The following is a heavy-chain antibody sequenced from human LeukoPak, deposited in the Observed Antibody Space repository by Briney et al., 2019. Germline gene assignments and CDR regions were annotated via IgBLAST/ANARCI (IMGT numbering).Heavy chain of an antibody. J-gene: IGHJ4*02. Sequence: GGSLRLSCAASGFTFSSYSMNWVRQAPGKGLEWVSYISSSSSTIYYADSVKGRFTISRDNAKNSLYLQMNSLRAEDTAVYYCARHLIPFLAYCSGVSCGFDYWGQGTLVTVSS. D-gene: IGHD2-15*01. V-gene: IGHV3-48*01. CDR1: GFTFSSYS. CDR2: ISSSSSTI. CDR3: ARHLIPFLAYCSGVSCGFDY.